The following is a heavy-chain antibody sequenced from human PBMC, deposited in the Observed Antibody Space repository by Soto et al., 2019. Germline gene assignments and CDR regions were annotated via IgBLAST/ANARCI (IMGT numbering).Heavy chain of an antibody. V-gene: IGHV3-23*01. CDR2: ISGSGGTT. D-gene: IGHD2-2*01. CDR1: GFTFRNYA. CDR3: AKDRSSTSCYAFDY. J-gene: IGHJ4*02. Sequence: EVQLLESGGGLVQPGGSLRLSCAASGFTFRNYAMSWARQAPGKGLEWVSAISGSGGTTHYADSVKGRFTISRDNSKNTLYLQMNSLRVEDTAVYYCAKDRSSTSCYAFDYWGRGSLVTVSS.